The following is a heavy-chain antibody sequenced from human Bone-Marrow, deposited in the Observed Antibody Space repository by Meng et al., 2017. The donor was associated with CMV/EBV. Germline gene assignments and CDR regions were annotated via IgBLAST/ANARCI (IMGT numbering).Heavy chain of an antibody. J-gene: IGHJ3*02. CDR1: GFTFSDYY. CDR3: ARDDSGSYYHAFDI. Sequence: QVQLVESGGGLVKPGGYLRLSCAASGFTFSDYYMSWIRQAPGKGLEWVSYISSSSSYTNYADSVKGRFTISRDNAKNSLYLQMNSLRAEDTAVYYCARDDSGSYYHAFDIWGQGTMVTVSS. V-gene: IGHV3-11*06. D-gene: IGHD1-26*01. CDR2: ISSSSSYT.